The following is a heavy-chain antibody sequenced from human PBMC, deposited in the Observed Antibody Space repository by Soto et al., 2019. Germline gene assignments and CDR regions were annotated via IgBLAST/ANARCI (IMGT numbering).Heavy chain of an antibody. J-gene: IGHJ4*02. CDR1: GFWFGGFG. V-gene: IGHV3-33*01. CDR2: IVNHGGRK. D-gene: IGHD1-1*01. Sequence: QVQLLESGGGVAKPGTSLRPSSAGSGFWFGGFGRHWVRRAPGKGLEWVAVIVNHGGRKDYADSVRGRFTISRDNSRNTLFLEMSSLRVEDTAIYYCARDDEYDDNGLDYWGQGTLVTVSS. CDR3: ARDDEYDDNGLDY.